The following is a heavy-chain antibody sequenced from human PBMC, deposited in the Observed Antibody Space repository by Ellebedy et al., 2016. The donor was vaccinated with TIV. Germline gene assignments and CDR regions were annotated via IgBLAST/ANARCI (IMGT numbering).Heavy chain of an antibody. CDR1: GGSISSSSYY. V-gene: IGHV4-39*01. CDR2: IYYSGST. CDR3: ARQGYRGYSYGATYTPFDY. Sequence: MPGGSLRLSCTVSGGSISSSSYYRGWIRQPPGKGLEWIGSIYYSGSTYYNPSLKSRVTISVDTSKNQFSLKLSSVTAADTAVYYCARQGYRGYSYGATYTPFDYWGQGTLVTVSS. J-gene: IGHJ4*02. D-gene: IGHD5-18*01.